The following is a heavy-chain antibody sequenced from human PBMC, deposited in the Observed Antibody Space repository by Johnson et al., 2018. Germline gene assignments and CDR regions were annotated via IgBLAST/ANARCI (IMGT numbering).Heavy chain of an antibody. CDR2: IYPGNSDT. CDR1: GYSFSNNW. J-gene: IGHJ3*01. Sequence: VQLVESGAEVKKPGESLKISCKGSGYSFSNNWIGWVRQMPGKGLEWMGIIYPGNSDTRYSPPFQGQVTMSADKSISTAYLKWSSLKASDTAMYYCARSGGFNAASDVWGQGTLVTVSA. D-gene: IGHD2-15*01. CDR3: ARSGGFNAASDV. V-gene: IGHV5-51*01.